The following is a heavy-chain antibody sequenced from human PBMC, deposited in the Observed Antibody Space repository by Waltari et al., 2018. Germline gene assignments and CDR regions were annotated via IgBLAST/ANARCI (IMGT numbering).Heavy chain of an antibody. CDR2: IYYRGTT. Sequence: QVQLQESGPGLVKPSQTLSLTCTVSGGSITSGDYYWRWIRQPPGKGLEWIGYIYYRGTTYYNPSLKSRVSISVDTSENQFSLKLSSVTAADTAVYYCARDRSSDDAFDIWGQGTMVTVSS. D-gene: IGHD6-6*01. V-gene: IGHV4-30-4*08. CDR3: ARDRSSDDAFDI. J-gene: IGHJ3*02. CDR1: GGSITSGDYY.